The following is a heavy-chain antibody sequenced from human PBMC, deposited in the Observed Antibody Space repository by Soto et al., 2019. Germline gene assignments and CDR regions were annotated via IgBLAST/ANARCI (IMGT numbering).Heavy chain of an antibody. CDR3: ARDCDSGGLDAFDI. V-gene: IGHV4-59*01. D-gene: IGHD6-19*01. CDR1: GGSIDSYY. CDR2: VYYTGTT. Sequence: SETLSLTCTVSGGSIDSYYWTWIRQPPGKGLEWIGYVYYTGTTTYSPSLKSRVTISVDTSKNEFALKLTSVTAADTAMYFCARDCDSGGLDAFDIWGPGTMVTVSS. J-gene: IGHJ3*02.